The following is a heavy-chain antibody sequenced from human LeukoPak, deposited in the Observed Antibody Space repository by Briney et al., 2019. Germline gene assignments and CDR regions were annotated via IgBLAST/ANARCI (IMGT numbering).Heavy chain of an antibody. Sequence: SETLSLTCAVYGGSLSGYYWSWIRRPPGKGLEWIGEINHSGSTNYNPSLKSRVTISVGTSKNHFSLKLSSVTAADTAVYYCARQYGVRGVISNYFDPWGQGTLVTVSS. V-gene: IGHV4-34*01. CDR1: GGSLSGYY. D-gene: IGHD3-10*01. J-gene: IGHJ5*02. CDR2: INHSGST. CDR3: ARQYGVRGVISNYFDP.